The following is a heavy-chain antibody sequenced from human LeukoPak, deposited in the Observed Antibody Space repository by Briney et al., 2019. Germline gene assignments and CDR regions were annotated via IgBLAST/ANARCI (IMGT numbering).Heavy chain of an antibody. D-gene: IGHD5-24*01. CDR3: AKDLGDGFNPLYFDS. CDR2: ISGSGGST. CDR1: GFTFSSYA. Sequence: GGSLRLSCAASGFTFSSYAMSWVRQAPGKGLEWVSAISGSGGSTYYADSVKGRLTISRDNSKKTLYLQMNSLRAEDTAVYYCAKDLGDGFNPLYFDSWGQGALVTVSS. J-gene: IGHJ4*02. V-gene: IGHV3-23*01.